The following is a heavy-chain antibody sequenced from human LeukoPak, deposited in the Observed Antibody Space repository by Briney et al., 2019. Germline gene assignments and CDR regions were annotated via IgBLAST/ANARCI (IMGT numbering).Heavy chain of an antibody. CDR3: ARVVVGYCSSTSCWKGWFDP. CDR1: GGSISSYY. D-gene: IGHD2-2*01. Sequence: SETLSLTCTVSGGSISSYYWSWIRQPPGKGLEWIGYIYYSGSTNYNPSLKSRVTISVDTSKNQFSLKLSSVTAADTAVYYCARVVVGYCSSTSCWKGWFDPWGQGTLVTVSS. CDR2: IYYSGST. V-gene: IGHV4-59*01. J-gene: IGHJ5*02.